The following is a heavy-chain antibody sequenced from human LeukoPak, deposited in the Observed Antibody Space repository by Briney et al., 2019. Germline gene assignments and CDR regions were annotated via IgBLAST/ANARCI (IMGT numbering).Heavy chain of an antibody. CDR1: GFTFSDYY. J-gene: IGHJ4*02. D-gene: IGHD5-18*01. Sequence: GGPLRLSCAASGFTFSDYYMSWIRQAPGKGLEWVSYISSSGSTLYYADSVKGRFTISRDNAKNSLYLQMNSLRAEDTAVYYSARTVDTEPLGFDYWGQGTLDTVSS. V-gene: IGHV3-11*04. CDR2: ISSSGSTL. CDR3: ARTVDTEPLGFDY.